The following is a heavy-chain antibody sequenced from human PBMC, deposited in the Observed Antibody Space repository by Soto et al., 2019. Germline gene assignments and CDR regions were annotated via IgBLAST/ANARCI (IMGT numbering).Heavy chain of an antibody. D-gene: IGHD2-15*01. V-gene: IGHV1-18*01. J-gene: IGHJ6*03. CDR1: GYTFTSYG. Sequence: ASVKVSCKASGYTFTSYGISWVRQAPGQGLEWMGWISAYNGNTNYAQKLQGRVTMTTDTSTCTAYMELRSLRSDDTAVYYCARLPLGYCSGGSCYYYYYMDVWGKGTTVTVSS. CDR2: ISAYNGNT. CDR3: ARLPLGYCSGGSCYYYYYMDV.